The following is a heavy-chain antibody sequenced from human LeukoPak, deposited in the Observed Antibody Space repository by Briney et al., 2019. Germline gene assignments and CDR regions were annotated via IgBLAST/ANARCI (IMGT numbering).Heavy chain of an antibody. J-gene: IGHJ4*02. V-gene: IGHV1-3*03. Sequence: GASVKVSCKASGYTFTSYAMHWVRQAPGQRLEWMGWINAGNGNTKYSQEFQGRVTITRNTSINTAYMELSSLGSEDTAVYYCARIGYYSDSSDYYFFDYWGQGTLVTVSS. CDR3: ARIGYYSDSSDYYFFDY. D-gene: IGHD3-22*01. CDR2: INAGNGNT. CDR1: GYTFTSYA.